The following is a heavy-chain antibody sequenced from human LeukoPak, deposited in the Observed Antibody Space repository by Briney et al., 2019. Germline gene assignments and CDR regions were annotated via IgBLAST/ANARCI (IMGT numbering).Heavy chain of an antibody. J-gene: IGHJ6*02. Sequence: GGSLRLSCAASGFTLDDYGMTWVRQAPGKGLEWVSDINYTGVSTDYADSVKGRFTISRDNAKNSLYLQMNSLRGYDSAVYYCARPLSNGYFHDTGGYYPYAMDVWGQGTTVTVSS. CDR2: INYTGVST. D-gene: IGHD3-22*01. CDR1: GFTLDDYG. CDR3: ARPLSNGYFHDTGGYYPYAMDV. V-gene: IGHV3-20*04.